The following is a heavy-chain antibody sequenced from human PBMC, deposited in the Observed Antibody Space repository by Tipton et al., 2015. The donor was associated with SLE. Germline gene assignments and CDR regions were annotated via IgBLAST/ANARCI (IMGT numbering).Heavy chain of an antibody. J-gene: IGHJ4*02. Sequence: PGLVKPSETLSLTCTVSGGSISSSYWSWIRQSPGKGLEWIGYIYYSGSTNYNPSLKSRVTISVDRSKNQFSLKLTSVTAADTAVYYCSSSGYYSYNGGDTYFDYWGPGTLVTVSS. CDR1: GGSISSSY. V-gene: IGHV4-59*01. CDR2: IYYSGST. D-gene: IGHD2-21*02. CDR3: SSSGYYSYNGGDTYFDY.